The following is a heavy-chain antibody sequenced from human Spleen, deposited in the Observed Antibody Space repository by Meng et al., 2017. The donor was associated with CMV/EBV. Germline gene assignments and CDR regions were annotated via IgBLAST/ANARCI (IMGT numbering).Heavy chain of an antibody. CDR1: VGSSRSVDYY. Sequence: VQLQESAVGRVKPLQPLSLTCTVAVGSSRSVDYYWSWISQPPGKGLEWIGYIYYSGSTYYNPSLKSRVTISVDTSKNQFSLKLSSVTAADTAVYYCARDHNWFHYFDYWGQGTLVTVSS. V-gene: IGHV4-30-4*08. D-gene: IGHD1-20*01. CDR2: IYYSGST. J-gene: IGHJ4*02. CDR3: ARDHNWFHYFDY.